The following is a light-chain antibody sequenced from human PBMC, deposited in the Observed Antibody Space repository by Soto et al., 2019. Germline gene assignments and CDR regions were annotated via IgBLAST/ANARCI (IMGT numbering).Light chain of an antibody. CDR2: KAS. CDR1: QSISSW. CDR3: QQYNSYRT. Sequence: DIQMTQSPSTLSASVGDRVTITCRASQSISSWLAWYQQKSGKAPKLLIYKASSLQSGVPSTFSGSGSGTEFTLTISSLQPDDFATYYCQQYNSYRTFGQGTKVEIK. J-gene: IGKJ1*01. V-gene: IGKV1-5*03.